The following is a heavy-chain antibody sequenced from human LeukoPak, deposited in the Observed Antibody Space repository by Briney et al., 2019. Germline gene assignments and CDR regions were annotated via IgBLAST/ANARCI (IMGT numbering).Heavy chain of an antibody. D-gene: IGHD6-13*01. CDR3: ARGEYSSSWSYFDY. V-gene: IGHV4-59*01. Sequence: SETLSLTCTVSGGSISSYYWSWIRQPPGKGLEWIGYINYSGSTNYNPSLKSRVTISVDTSKNQFSLKLSSVTAADTAVYYCARGEYSSSWSYFDYWGQGTLVTVSS. J-gene: IGHJ4*02. CDR2: INYSGST. CDR1: GGSISSYY.